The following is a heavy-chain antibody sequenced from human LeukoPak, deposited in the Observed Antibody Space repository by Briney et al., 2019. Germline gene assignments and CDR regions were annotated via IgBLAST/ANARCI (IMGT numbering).Heavy chain of an antibody. V-gene: IGHV1-58*02. Sequence: AASVKVSCKASGFTFTSSAMQWVRQARGQRLEWIGWIVVGSGNTNYAQKFQERVTITRDMSTSTAYMELSSLRSEDTAVYYCAADLLYGLGSLSYWGQGTLVTVSS. CDR2: IVVGSGNT. CDR3: AADLLYGLGSLSY. J-gene: IGHJ4*02. CDR1: GFTFTSSA. D-gene: IGHD3-10*01.